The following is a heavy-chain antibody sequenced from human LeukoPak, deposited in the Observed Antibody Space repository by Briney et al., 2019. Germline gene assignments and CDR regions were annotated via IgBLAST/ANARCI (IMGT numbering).Heavy chain of an antibody. V-gene: IGHV4-34*01. CDR2: IDHGGST. Sequence: PSETLSLTCAVYGGSFSDYYWSWIRQPPGKGLEWIGEIDHGGSTNYNPSLKSRVTISVDTSKKQLSLKLTSVTAADTAVYYCARRGLYDYVWGSRSYYFDYWGQGTLVTVSS. CDR1: GGSFSDYY. CDR3: ARRGLYDYVWGSRSYYFDY. J-gene: IGHJ4*02. D-gene: IGHD3-16*01.